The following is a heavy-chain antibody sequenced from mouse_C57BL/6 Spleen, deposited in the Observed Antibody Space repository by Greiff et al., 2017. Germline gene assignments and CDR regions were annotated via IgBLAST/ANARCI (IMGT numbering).Heavy chain of an antibody. V-gene: IGHV1-62-2*01. J-gene: IGHJ3*01. Sequence: QVHVKQSGAELVKPGASVKLSCKASGYTFTEYTIHWVKQRSGQGLEWIGWFYPGSGSIKYNEKFKDKATLTADKSSSTVYLELSSLTSEDSAVYFCASNEDRKGYGSSPFAYWGQGTLVTVSA. D-gene: IGHD1-1*01. CDR1: GYTFTEYT. CDR2: FYPGSGSI. CDR3: ASNEDRKGYGSSPFAY.